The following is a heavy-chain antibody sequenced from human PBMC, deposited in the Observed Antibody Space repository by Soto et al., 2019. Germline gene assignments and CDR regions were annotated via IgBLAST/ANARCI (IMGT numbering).Heavy chain of an antibody. CDR2: ISWNSGSI. V-gene: IGHV3-9*01. CDR3: AKVGAAAGEIWNWFDP. CDR1: GFTFDDYA. Sequence: GGSLRLSCXASGFTFDDYAMHWVRQAPGKGLEWVSGISWNSGSIGYADSVKGRFTISRDNAKNSLYPQMNSLRAEDTALYYYAKVGAAAGEIWNWFDPWGQGTLVTVSS. J-gene: IGHJ5*02. D-gene: IGHD6-13*01.